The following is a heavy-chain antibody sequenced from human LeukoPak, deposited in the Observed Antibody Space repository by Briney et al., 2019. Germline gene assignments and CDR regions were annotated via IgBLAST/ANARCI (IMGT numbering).Heavy chain of an antibody. D-gene: IGHD3-22*01. V-gene: IGHV4-39*01. CDR3: ARLVSDDGGYDYLYD. J-gene: IGHJ4*02. CDR1: GGSISSTSYY. Sequence: SETLSLTCTASGGSISSTSYYWGWIRQPPGKGLQWIGNIYYSGSTYYNPSLKSRVTISVDTSKNQFSLELTSVTAADTAVYYCARLVSDDGGYDYLYDWGQGTLVTVSS. CDR2: IYYSGST.